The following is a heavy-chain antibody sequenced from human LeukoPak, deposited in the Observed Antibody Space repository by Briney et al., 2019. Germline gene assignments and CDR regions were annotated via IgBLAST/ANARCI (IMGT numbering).Heavy chain of an antibody. Sequence: PGGSLRLSCAASGFSFSSYAMNWVRQAPGRGPEWVSLISGSGGSTDYADSVKGRFTISRDNSKNTLFLQMNSLTTDDTAVYYCAFRPDFWNGEYFLHWGQGTLVAVSS. V-gene: IGHV3-23*01. J-gene: IGHJ1*01. CDR2: ISGSGGST. D-gene: IGHD3-3*01. CDR3: AFRPDFWNGEYFLH. CDR1: GFSFSSYA.